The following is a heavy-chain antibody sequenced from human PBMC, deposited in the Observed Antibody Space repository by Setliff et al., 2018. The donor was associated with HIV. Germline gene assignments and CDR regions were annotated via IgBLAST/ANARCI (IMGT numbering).Heavy chain of an antibody. V-gene: IGHV4-39*01. D-gene: IGHD3-3*01. Sequence: PSETLSLTCTVSGGSIIDSRYFWGWIRQPPGKGLEWIGSVYYSGITYYSSSLKSRVPVSVDTSRIQFSLKLTSVTAADTAVYKCVRHVWSDDFLVPGWFDSWSQGTLVTVSS. CDR1: GGSIIDSRYF. CDR3: VRHVWSDDFLVPGWFDS. J-gene: IGHJ5*01. CDR2: VYYSGIT.